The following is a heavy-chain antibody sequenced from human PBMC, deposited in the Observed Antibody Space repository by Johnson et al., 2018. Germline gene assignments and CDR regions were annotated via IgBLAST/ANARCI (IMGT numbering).Heavy chain of an antibody. CDR2: FDPEDGET. D-gene: IGHD1-26*01. V-gene: IGHV1-24*01. CDR1: GYTLTELP. J-gene: IGHJ3*02. CDR3: ATDFRYYSGTYYDAFDI. Sequence: QVQLVQSGAEVKKPGASVKVSCKVSGYTLTELPMHWVRQAPGKGLEWMGGFDPEDGETIYAQKFQGRVTMTEDTSTDTAYMELSSLRSEDTAVYYRATDFRYYSGTYYDAFDIWGQGTMVTVSS.